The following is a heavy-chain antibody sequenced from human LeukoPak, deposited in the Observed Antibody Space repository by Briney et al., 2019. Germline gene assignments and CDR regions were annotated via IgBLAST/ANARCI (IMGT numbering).Heavy chain of an antibody. CDR1: GFTFSSYA. V-gene: IGHV3-64*01. J-gene: IGHJ6*03. CDR3: ARRGYYMDV. CDR2: ISSNGGST. Sequence: GGSLRLSCAASGFTFSSYAMHWVRQAPGKGLEYVSAISSNGGSTYYANSVKGRFTISRDNSKNTLYLQMGSLRAEDMAVYYCARRGYYMDVWGKGITVTVSS.